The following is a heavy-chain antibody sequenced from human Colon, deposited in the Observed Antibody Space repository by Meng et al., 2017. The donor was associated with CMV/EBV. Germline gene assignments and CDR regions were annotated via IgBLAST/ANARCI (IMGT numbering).Heavy chain of an antibody. V-gene: IGHV1-2*02. CDR3: ARDPSGSRVPFDY. Sequence: QAELGESGGGVKKPGASVKVSCKTSGYTLSDYHIHWVRQAPGQGLEWMGWINSNSGATDYAQKFQGRFAMTRDTSITTVYMELSSLRSDDTAVYYCARDPSGSRVPFDYWGQGSLVTVSS. CDR1: GYTLSDYH. CDR2: INSNSGAT. D-gene: IGHD1-26*01. J-gene: IGHJ4*02.